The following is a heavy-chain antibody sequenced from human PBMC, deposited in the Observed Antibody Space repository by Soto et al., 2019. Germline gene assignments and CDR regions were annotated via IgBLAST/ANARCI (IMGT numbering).Heavy chain of an antibody. CDR3: VRVLDSSWYADL. CDR1: GGSVSNASFY. D-gene: IGHD3-22*01. V-gene: IGHV4-61*03. J-gene: IGHJ2*01. CDR2: IFYTGVT. Sequence: QVQLQESGPGLVKPSETLALTCSVSGGSVSNASFYWTWIRQAPGTGLEYICYIFYTGVTNYNSSLSSRVTISLDTSKNHFSLKLNSMTAAYTAVYYCVRVLDSSWYADLWGRGTLVTVSS.